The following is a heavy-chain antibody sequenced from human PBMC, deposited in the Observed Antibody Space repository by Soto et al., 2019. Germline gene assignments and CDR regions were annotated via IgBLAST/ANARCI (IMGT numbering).Heavy chain of an antibody. D-gene: IGHD6-13*01. Sequence: ASVKVSCKASGYTFTSYGISWVRQAPGQGLEWMGWISAYNGNTNYAQKLQGRVTMTTDTSTSTAYMELRSLRSDDTAVYYCARVGSSSWCHSDWFDPWGQGTLVTVSS. CDR3: ARVGSSSWCHSDWFDP. J-gene: IGHJ5*02. CDR1: GYTFTSYG. V-gene: IGHV1-18*01. CDR2: ISAYNGNT.